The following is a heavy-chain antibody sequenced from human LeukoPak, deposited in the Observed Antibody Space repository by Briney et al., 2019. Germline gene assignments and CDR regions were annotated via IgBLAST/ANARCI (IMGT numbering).Heavy chain of an antibody. CDR3: ARAYPAMVRSVFDY. CDR1: GGSISSSSYY. CDR2: IYYSGST. V-gene: IGHV4-39*07. D-gene: IGHD3-10*01. J-gene: IGHJ4*02. Sequence: PSETLSLTCTVSGGSISSSSYYWGWIRQPPGKGLEWIGSIYYSGSTYYNPSLKSRVTISVDTSKNQFSLKLSSVTAADTAVYYCARAYPAMVRSVFDYWGQGTLVTVSS.